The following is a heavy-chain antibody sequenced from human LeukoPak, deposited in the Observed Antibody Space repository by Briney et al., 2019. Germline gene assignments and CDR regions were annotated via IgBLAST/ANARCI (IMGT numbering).Heavy chain of an antibody. CDR2: INAYNGNT. CDR3: ARGSRDGSGSYWHPGGYFAY. D-gene: IGHD3-10*01. V-gene: IGHV1-18*04. Sequence: SSVKVSCKASGYTFTSYGISWVRQAPGQGLEWMGWINAYNGNTNYAQKLQDRLTMTTDTSTSTAYMELRSPRSDDTAVYYCARGSRDGSGSYWHPGGYFAYWGQGTLVTVSS. J-gene: IGHJ4*02. CDR1: GYTFTSYG.